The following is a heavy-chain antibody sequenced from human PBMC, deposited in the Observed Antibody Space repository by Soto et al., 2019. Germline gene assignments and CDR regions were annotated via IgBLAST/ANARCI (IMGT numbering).Heavy chain of an antibody. D-gene: IGHD3-10*01. CDR3: ASGRSVRGVIRTLDY. CDR2: INPNSGGT. CDR1: GYTFTGYY. V-gene: IGHV1-2*02. J-gene: IGHJ4*02. Sequence: ASVKVSGKAAGYTFTGYYMHWVRQAPGQGLEWMGWINPNSGGTNYAQKFQGRVTMARYTSISTAYLELSRLRSDDTAVYSCASGRSVRGVIRTLDYWAQGPMVTVSS.